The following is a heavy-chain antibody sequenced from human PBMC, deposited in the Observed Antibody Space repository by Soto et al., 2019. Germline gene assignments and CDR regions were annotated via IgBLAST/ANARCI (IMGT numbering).Heavy chain of an antibody. CDR1: GGSVSSGSYY. D-gene: IGHD3-10*01. CDR3: ARDRPKLLWFGELSPSYYGMDV. CDR2: IYYSGST. J-gene: IGHJ6*02. Sequence: PSETLSLTCTVSGGSVSSGSYYWSWIRQPPGKGLEWIGYIYYSGSTNYNPSLKSRVTISVDTSKNQFSLKLSSVTAADTAVYYCARDRPKLLWFGELSPSYYGMDVWGQGTMVTVSS. V-gene: IGHV4-61*01.